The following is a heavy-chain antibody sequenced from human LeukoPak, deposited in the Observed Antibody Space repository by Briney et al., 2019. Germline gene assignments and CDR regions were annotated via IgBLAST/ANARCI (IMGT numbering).Heavy chain of an antibody. CDR1: GFTFSIYW. V-gene: IGHV3-74*01. D-gene: IGHD1-26*01. CDR2: ISSEGSST. Sequence: HAGGSLRLSCAASGFTFSIYWMHWVRQAPGKGLVWVSRISSEGSSTTSADSVKGRFTISRDNSKNSLYLQMNSLRAEDTAVYYCARVRGSYSLDYWGQGTLVTVSS. J-gene: IGHJ4*02. CDR3: ARVRGSYSLDY.